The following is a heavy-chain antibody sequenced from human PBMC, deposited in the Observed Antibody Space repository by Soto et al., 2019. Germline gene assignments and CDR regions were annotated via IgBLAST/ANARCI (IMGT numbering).Heavy chain of an antibody. CDR1: GGSISSGDYY. CDR3: ARAFYCTNGVCYVPPRRFDY. D-gene: IGHD2-8*01. CDR2: IYYSGST. J-gene: IGHJ4*02. Sequence: PSETLSLTCTVSGGSISSGDYYWSWIRQPPGKGLEWIGYIYYSGSTYYNPSLKSRVTISVDTSKNQFSLKLSSVTAADTAVYYCARAFYCTNGVCYVPPRRFDYWGQGTLVTVSS. V-gene: IGHV4-30-4*01.